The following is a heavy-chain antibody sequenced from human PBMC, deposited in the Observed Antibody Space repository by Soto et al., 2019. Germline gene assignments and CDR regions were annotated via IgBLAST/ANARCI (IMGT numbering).Heavy chain of an antibody. Sequence: EVQLVESGGGLIQPGGSLRLSCAASGFTVCSKYMTWVRQAPGKGLEWVSVIYGGGTTYYADSVKGRFTISRDNSKNTLYLQMNSLRAEDTAVYYCVLTTGWPGFDFWGLGTLVTVSS. D-gene: IGHD6-19*01. J-gene: IGHJ4*02. CDR1: GFTVCSKY. CDR3: VLTTGWPGFDF. V-gene: IGHV3-53*01. CDR2: IYGGGTT.